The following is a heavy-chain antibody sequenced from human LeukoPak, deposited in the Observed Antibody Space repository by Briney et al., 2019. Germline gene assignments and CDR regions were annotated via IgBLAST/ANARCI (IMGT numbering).Heavy chain of an antibody. J-gene: IGHJ5*02. CDR3: ARGMNWFDP. CDR2: ISSASGYI. V-gene: IGHV3-21*01. CDR1: GFSFNSYS. Sequence: GGSLRLSCAASGFSFNSYSMNWVRQAPGKGLEWVSSISSASGYIYYSDSLKGRFTISRDNAKNTLYLQMNSLRAEDTAVYYCARGMNWFDPWGQGTLVTVSS.